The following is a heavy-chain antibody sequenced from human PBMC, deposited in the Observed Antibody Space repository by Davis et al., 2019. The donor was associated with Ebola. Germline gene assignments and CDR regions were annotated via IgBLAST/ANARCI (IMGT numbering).Heavy chain of an antibody. CDR1: GGTFSSYG. V-gene: IGHV1-69*13. J-gene: IGHJ4*02. CDR3: ARDRYYDNNPLYYESEC. D-gene: IGHD3-22*01. Sequence: SVKVSCKASGGTFSSYGISWVRQAPGQGPDWMGGIIPVFGIPKYAQKFQGRVTITADESTSTAYMELSSLRSEDTAVYYCARDRYYDNNPLYYESECWGQGTLVTVSS. CDR2: IIPVFGIP.